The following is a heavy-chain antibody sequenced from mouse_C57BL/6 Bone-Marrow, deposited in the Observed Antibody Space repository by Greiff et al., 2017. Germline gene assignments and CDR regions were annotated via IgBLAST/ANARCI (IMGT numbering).Heavy chain of an antibody. D-gene: IGHD1-1*01. CDR1: GYTFTSYW. J-gene: IGHJ1*03. CDR2: IDPHSGGT. V-gene: IGHV1-72*01. Sequence: VQLQQPGAELVKPGASVKLSCKASGYTFTSYWMHWVKQRPGRGLEWIGRIDPHSGGTKYNEKVKSKATLTVDKPSSPAYMQLSSLTSEDSAVYYCARETITTGWYCDVWGTGTTVTVAS. CDR3: ARETITTGWYCDV.